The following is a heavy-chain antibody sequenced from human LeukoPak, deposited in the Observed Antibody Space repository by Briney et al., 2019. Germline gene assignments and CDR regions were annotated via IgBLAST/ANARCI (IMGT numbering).Heavy chain of an antibody. V-gene: IGHV1-69*05. CDR1: GGTFSSYA. CDR2: IIPIFGTA. Sequence: SVKVSCKASGGTFSSYAISWVRQAPGQGLEWMGGIIPIFGTANYAQKFQGRVTMTRNTSISTAYMELSSLRSEDTAVYYCARGRRQLAYYYYGMDVWGQGTTVTVSS. D-gene: IGHD6-6*01. J-gene: IGHJ6*02. CDR3: ARGRRQLAYYYYGMDV.